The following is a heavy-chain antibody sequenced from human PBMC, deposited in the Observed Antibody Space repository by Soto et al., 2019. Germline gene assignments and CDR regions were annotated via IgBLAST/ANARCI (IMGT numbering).Heavy chain of an antibody. CDR3: AREGSSDAFDI. CDR2: INAGNGNT. CDR1: GYTFTSYA. V-gene: IGHV1-3*01. Sequence: QVPLVQSGAEVKKPGASVQVSCKASGYTFTSYAMHWVRQAPGQRLEWMGWINAGNGNTIYSQKFQGRVTITRDTSASTAYMELSSLRSEDTAVYYGAREGSSDAFDIWVQGTMVTVSS. J-gene: IGHJ3*02.